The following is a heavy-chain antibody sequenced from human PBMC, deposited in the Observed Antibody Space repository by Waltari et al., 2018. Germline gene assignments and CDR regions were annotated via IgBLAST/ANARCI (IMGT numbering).Heavy chain of an antibody. Sequence: QVQLVESVGTVVQRGVALILSCVASGFTFSSFGWYWVRQAPGKGLEWVAFIWYDGSNKYYPDSVKGRLTISRDNSKNTLYLQMNSLRTEDTAMYYCAKEGGRFEGNFIDYWDKGTLVTVSS. J-gene: IGHJ4*02. CDR1: GFTFSSFG. V-gene: IGHV3-30*02. D-gene: IGHD1-26*01. CDR2: IWYDGSNK. CDR3: AKEGGRFEGNFIDY.